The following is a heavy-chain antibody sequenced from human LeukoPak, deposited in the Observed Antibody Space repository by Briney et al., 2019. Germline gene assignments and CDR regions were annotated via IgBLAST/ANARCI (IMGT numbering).Heavy chain of an antibody. V-gene: IGHV3-33*03. CDR1: GFTFNPHD. D-gene: IGHD2-2*01. Sequence: PGRSLRLSCAASGFTFNPHDMHWVRQAPGKGREWESIIWYDGSNKDYPDSVKGRATISKDKYQNNVWLQMNSLRAEDTAVYYCAKGDTAIVPAATGYWGQGTLVTVSS. CDR3: AKGDTAIVPAATGY. CDR2: IWYDGSNK. J-gene: IGHJ4*02.